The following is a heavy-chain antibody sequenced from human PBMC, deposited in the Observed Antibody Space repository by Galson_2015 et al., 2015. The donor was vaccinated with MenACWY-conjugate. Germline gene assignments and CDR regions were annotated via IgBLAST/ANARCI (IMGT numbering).Heavy chain of an antibody. CDR3: AMHSSAYSQFDY. CDR2: ISSGSGNT. V-gene: IGHV3-11*06. J-gene: IGHJ4*02. D-gene: IGHD3-22*01. CDR1: GFTFSDYY. Sequence: SLRLSCAASGFTFSDYYMSWIRQAPGKGLEWISYISSGSGNTNYADSVKVRFIISRDNAKKSLYLQMNSLRAEDTAVYYCAMHSSAYSQFDYWGQGTLVTVSS.